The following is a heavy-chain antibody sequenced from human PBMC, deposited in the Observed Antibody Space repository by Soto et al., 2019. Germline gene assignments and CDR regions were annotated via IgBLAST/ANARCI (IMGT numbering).Heavy chain of an antibody. Sequence: SVKVSCNASGGTFSSYAISWVRQAPGQGLEWMGGIIPIFGTANYAQKFQGRVTITADESTSTAYMELSSLRSEDTAVYYCARDYINRGYRESYYYYGMDVWGQGTTVTVSS. D-gene: IGHD5-18*01. V-gene: IGHV1-69*13. CDR3: ARDYINRGYRESYYYYGMDV. CDR1: GGTFSSYA. CDR2: IIPIFGTA. J-gene: IGHJ6*02.